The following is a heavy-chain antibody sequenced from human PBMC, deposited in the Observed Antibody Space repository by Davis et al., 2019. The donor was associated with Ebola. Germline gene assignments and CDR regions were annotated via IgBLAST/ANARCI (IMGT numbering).Heavy chain of an antibody. CDR2: INWNGGST. CDR3: ARDRPLDFFFGDYYGMDV. D-gene: IGHD3-16*01. V-gene: IGHV3-20*04. J-gene: IGHJ6*02. Sequence: GESLKISCAASGFTFSTYTMTWVRQAPGKGLEWVSGINWNGGSTGYADSAKGRFTISRDNAKNSLYLQMNSLRAEDTAVYYCARDRPLDFFFGDYYGMDVWGQGTTVTVSS. CDR1: GFTFSTYT.